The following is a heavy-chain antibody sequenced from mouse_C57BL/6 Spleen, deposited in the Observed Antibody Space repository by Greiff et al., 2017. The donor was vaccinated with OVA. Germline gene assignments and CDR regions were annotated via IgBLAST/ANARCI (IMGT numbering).Heavy chain of an antibody. CDR2: INPSTGGT. V-gene: IGHV1-42*01. Sequence: EVQLQQSGPELVKPGASVKISCKASGYSFTGYYMNWVKQSPEKSLEWIGEINPSTGGTTYNQKFKAKATLTVDKSSSTAYMQLKSLTSEDSAVYYCARTPLNWYFDVWGTGTTVTVSS. D-gene: IGHD6-1*01. J-gene: IGHJ1*03. CDR1: GYSFTGYY. CDR3: ARTPLNWYFDV.